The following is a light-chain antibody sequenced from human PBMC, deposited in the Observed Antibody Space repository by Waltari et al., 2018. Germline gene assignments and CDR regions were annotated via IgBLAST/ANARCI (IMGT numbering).Light chain of an antibody. CDR1: QGSSSY. V-gene: IGKV1-8*01. CDR2: AAS. Sequence: TCRESQGSSSYLAGEQQKPGKAPKLLIYAASTLQSWVPSRVSGSGSGTDFTLTISCLQSEDFATYYCQQYYSYPRTFGQGTKVEIK. J-gene: IGKJ1*01. CDR3: QQYYSYPRT.